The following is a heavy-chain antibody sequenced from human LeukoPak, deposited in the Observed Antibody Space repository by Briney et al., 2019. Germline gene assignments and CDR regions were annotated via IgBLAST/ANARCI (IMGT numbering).Heavy chain of an antibody. J-gene: IGHJ4*02. D-gene: IGHD3-22*01. CDR2: IYPGDSDT. Sequence: GEFLKISCKGSGYSFTSYWIGWVRQMPGKGLEWMGIIYPGDSDTRYSPSFQGQVTISADNSISTAYLQWSSLKASDTAMYYCARSTDSSGYYDLWDYWGQGTLVTVSS. CDR1: GYSFTSYW. CDR3: ARSTDSSGYYDLWDY. V-gene: IGHV5-51*01.